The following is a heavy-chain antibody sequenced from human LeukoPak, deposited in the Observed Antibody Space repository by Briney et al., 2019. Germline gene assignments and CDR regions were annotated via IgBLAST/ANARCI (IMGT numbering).Heavy chain of an antibody. Sequence: GGSLRLSCAASGFTFSSYWMSWVRQAPGKGLEWVSVIYSGGSTYYADSVKGRFTISRDNSKNTLYLQMNSLRAEDTAVYYCASTAMGDYFDYWGQGTLVTVSS. J-gene: IGHJ4*02. CDR2: IYSGGST. CDR1: GFTFSSYW. D-gene: IGHD5-18*01. V-gene: IGHV3-66*01. CDR3: ASTAMGDYFDY.